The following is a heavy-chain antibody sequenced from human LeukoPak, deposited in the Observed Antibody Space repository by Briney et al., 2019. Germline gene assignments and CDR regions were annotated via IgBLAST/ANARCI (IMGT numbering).Heavy chain of an antibody. D-gene: IGHD1-20*01. CDR3: ATPRITGTTVLDY. J-gene: IGHJ4*02. Sequence: ASLKVSCKVSGYTLTELSMHWVRQAPGKGPEWMGGFDPEDGETNYAQKFKGRVTMTKDTSTDTAYTELSSLRSEDTAVYYCATPRITGTTVLDYWGQGTLVTVSS. V-gene: IGHV1-24*01. CDR2: FDPEDGET. CDR1: GYTLTELS.